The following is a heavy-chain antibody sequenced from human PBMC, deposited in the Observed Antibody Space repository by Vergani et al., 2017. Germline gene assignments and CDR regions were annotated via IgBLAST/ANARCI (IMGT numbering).Heavy chain of an antibody. D-gene: IGHD5-12*01. CDR1: GYTFTGYY. Sequence: VKVVKEGGEVKKPGASVKVSCKASGYTFTGYYMHWVRQAPGQGLEWMGWINPNSGGTNYAQKFQGRVTMTRDTSISTAYMELSRLRSDDTAVYYCARDRKVPEDRMATINWFDPWGQGTLVTVSS. CDR2: INPNSGGT. V-gene: IGHV1-2*02. J-gene: IGHJ5*02. CDR3: ARDRKVPEDRMATINWFDP.